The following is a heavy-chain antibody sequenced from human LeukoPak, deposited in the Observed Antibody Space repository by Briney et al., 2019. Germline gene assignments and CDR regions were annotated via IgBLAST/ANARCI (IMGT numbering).Heavy chain of an antibody. CDR1: GYSINSGYY. CDR2: IYHSGTT. J-gene: IGHJ4*02. D-gene: IGHD5-18*01. V-gene: IGHV4-38-2*02. Sequence: SETLSLTCTVSGYSINSGYYWGWIRQPPGQGLEWFGTIYHSGTTSYNPSLKSRVTISVDTSKNQFSLKLTSVTAADTAVYYCARGGYSYVGHFDYWGQGTLVTVSS. CDR3: ARGGYSYVGHFDY.